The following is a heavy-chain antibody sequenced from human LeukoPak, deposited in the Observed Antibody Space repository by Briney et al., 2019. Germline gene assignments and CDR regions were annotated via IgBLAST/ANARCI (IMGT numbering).Heavy chain of an antibody. CDR2: IIPILGIA. CDR1: GGTFSSYA. V-gene: IGHV1-69*04. Sequence: ASVKVSCKASGGTFSSYAISWVRQAPGQGLEWMGRIIPILGIANYAQKFQGRVTITADKSTSTAYMELSSLRSEDTAVYYCARDLFLLGFGELYYFDYWGQGTMVTVSS. D-gene: IGHD3-10*01. J-gene: IGHJ4*03. CDR3: ARDLFLLGFGELYYFDY.